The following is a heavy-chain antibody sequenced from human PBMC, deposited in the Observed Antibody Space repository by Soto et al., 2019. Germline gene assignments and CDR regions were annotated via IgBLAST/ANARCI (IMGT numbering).Heavy chain of an antibody. J-gene: IGHJ4*02. CDR3: AHNCGVDCHSVFFY. CDR2: ISGGGGSS. D-gene: IGHD2-21*02. V-gene: IGHV3-23*01. CDR1: GFTFSNYA. Sequence: VQLLESGGGLVQPGGSLRLSCAASGFTFSNYAMSWVRLAPGKGLEWVSGISGGGGSSYYADSVKGRFTISRDNSKNTLYLQMNSLRAEDTPVYYCAHNCGVDCHSVFFYWGQGTLVIVSS.